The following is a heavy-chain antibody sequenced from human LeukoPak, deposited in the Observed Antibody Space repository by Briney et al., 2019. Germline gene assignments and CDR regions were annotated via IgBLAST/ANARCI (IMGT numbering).Heavy chain of an antibody. D-gene: IGHD3-3*01. CDR1: RYRFEGNY. V-gene: IGHV1-2*02. J-gene: IGHJ4*02. Sequence: GASVKVSCKASRYRFEGNYIHWVRQAPGQGLEWMGWINPISGGTKFAQKFQGRVTMTRDTSITTAYMELNSLRSDDTAVYYCAREGETSLPTIFDVVTVFDFWGQGTLVTVSS. CDR2: INPISGGT. CDR3: AREGETSLPTIFDVVTVFDF.